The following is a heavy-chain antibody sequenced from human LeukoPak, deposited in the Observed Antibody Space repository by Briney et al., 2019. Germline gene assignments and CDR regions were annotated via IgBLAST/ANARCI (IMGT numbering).Heavy chain of an antibody. CDR2: INAGNGDT. V-gene: IGHV1-3*01. J-gene: IGHJ4*02. D-gene: IGHD2-2*01. CDR3: ARGYCSSTSCQYYFDY. Sequence: APVKVSCKASGYTFTNYAIHWVRQAPGQRLEWLGWINAGNGDTKCSQRFQGRVTITRDTSATTAYMELTSLRSEDTAVYYCARGYCSSTSCQYYFDYWGQGTLVTVSS. CDR1: GYTFTNYA.